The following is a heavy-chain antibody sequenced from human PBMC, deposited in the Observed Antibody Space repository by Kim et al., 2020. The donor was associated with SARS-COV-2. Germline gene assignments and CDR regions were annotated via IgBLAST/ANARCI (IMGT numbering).Heavy chain of an antibody. Sequence: KSRVTISVDTSKNQFSLKLSSVTAADTAVYYCARHRIVDTAMVRGGWFDPWGQGTLVTVSS. CDR3: ARHRIVDTAMVRGGWFDP. V-gene: IGHV4-39*01. J-gene: IGHJ5*02. D-gene: IGHD5-18*01.